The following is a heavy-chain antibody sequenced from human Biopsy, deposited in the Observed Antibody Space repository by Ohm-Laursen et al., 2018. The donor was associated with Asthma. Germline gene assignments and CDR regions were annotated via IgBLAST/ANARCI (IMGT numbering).Heavy chain of an antibody. CDR2: INSVFGTT. D-gene: IGHD2-2*01. Sequence: GASVKVSCKSLGGTFNTYVIGWVRQAPGQGLEWMGGINSVFGTTTYPQKFQGRVTITADDSTSTVYMELSSLRSEDTAVYYCARKAGSCISRTCYSLDFWGQGTLVIVSS. J-gene: IGHJ4*02. CDR3: ARKAGSCISRTCYSLDF. V-gene: IGHV1-69*13. CDR1: GGTFNTYV.